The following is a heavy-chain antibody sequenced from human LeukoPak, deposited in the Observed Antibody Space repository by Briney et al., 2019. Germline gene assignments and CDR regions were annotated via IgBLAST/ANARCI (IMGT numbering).Heavy chain of an antibody. V-gene: IGHV5-51*01. Sequence: GESLKISCKGSGYSFTSYWIGWVRQMPGKGLEWMGIIYPGDSDTRYSPSFQGQVTISADKSISTAYLQWSSLKASDTAMYYCARFVCPVVGSCYSGYYYYGMDVWGQGTTVTVSS. D-gene: IGHD2-15*01. CDR3: ARFVCPVVGSCYSGYYYYGMDV. CDR2: IYPGDSDT. CDR1: GYSFTSYW. J-gene: IGHJ6*02.